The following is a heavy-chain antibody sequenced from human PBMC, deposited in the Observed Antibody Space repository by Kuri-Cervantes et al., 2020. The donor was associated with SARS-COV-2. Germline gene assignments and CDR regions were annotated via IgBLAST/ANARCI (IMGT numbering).Heavy chain of an antibody. Sequence: GESLKISCAASGFTFSSYGMHWVRQAPGKGLECVADIWSDGGNKYYADSVKGRFTISRDNSKNTLYLQMNSLRAEDTAVYYCARSDVPYRVPAAINWFDPWGQGTLVTV. CDR2: IWSDGGNK. V-gene: IGHV3-33*08. D-gene: IGHD2-2*01. CDR1: GFTFSSYG. CDR3: ARSDVPYRVPAAINWFDP. J-gene: IGHJ5*02.